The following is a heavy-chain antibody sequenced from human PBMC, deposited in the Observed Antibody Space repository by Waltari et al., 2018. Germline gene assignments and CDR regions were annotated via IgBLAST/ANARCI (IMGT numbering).Heavy chain of an antibody. CDR3: ARDRRYFDL. CDR2: IYTSGST. V-gene: IGHV4-61*02. CDR1: GGSISSVSYY. J-gene: IGHJ2*01. Sequence: QVQLQESGPGLVKPSQTLSLTCTASGGSISSVSYYWSWIRQPAGKGLELIGRIYTSGSTNYNPSLKSRVTISVDTSKNQFSLKLSSVTAADTAVYYCARDRRYFDLWGRGTLVTVSS.